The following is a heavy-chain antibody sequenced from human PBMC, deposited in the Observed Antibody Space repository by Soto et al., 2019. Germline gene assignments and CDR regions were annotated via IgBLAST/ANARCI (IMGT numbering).Heavy chain of an antibody. CDR1: GGSISSSSYY. D-gene: IGHD3-9*01. CDR2: IYYSGST. V-gene: IGHV4-39*01. Sequence: PSQTLSLTCTVSGGSISSSSYYWGWIRQPPGKGLEWIGSIYYSGSTYYNPSLKSRVTISVDTSKNQFSLKLSSVTAADTAVYYCARRLRYFDWLKGFDPWGQGNLVTVSS. J-gene: IGHJ5*02. CDR3: ARRLRYFDWLKGFDP.